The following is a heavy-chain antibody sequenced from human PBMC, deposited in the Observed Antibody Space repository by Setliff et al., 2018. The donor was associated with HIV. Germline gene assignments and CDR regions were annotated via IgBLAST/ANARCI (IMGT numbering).Heavy chain of an antibody. CDR2: MNPKSGDT. CDR1: GYNFTSHD. Sequence: ASVKVSCKASGYNFTSHDINWVRQAPGQGLEWMGWMNPKSGDTGYARKFQGRVTMTRKTSISTAYMELRSLRSDDTAVYYCARVFPLVTADDNRFDPWGQGILVTVSS. J-gene: IGHJ5*02. CDR3: ARVFPLVTADDNRFDP. V-gene: IGHV1-8*01. D-gene: IGHD2-21*02.